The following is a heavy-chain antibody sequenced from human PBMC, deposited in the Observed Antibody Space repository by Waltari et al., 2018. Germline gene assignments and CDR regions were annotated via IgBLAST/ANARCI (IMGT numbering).Heavy chain of an antibody. CDR1: GFTFSSYS. J-gene: IGHJ3*02. D-gene: IGHD3-3*01. CDR3: ATVRFFSDAFDI. CDR2: ISSSSTI. V-gene: IGHV3-48*01. Sequence: EVQLVESGGGLVQPGGSLRLSCAASGFTFSSYSMNWVRQAPGKGLEWVSYISSSSTIYYADSVKGRFTISRDNAKNSLYLQMNSLRAEDTAVYYCATVRFFSDAFDIWGQGTMVTVSS.